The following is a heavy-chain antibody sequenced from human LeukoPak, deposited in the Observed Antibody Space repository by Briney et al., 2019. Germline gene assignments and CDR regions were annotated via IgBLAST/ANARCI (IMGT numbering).Heavy chain of an antibody. J-gene: IGHJ5*02. CDR1: GGSISSYY. CDR3: ARMRDWFDP. Sequence: PSETLSLTCTVSGGSISSYYWSWIRQPPGKGLEWIGYIYYSGSTNYNPSLKSRVTISVDTSKNQFSLKLSSVTAADTAVYHCARMRDWFDPWGQGTLVTVSS. CDR2: IYYSGST. V-gene: IGHV4-59*01.